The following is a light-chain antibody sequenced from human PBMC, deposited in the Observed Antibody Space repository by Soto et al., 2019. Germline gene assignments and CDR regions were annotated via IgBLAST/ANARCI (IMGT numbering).Light chain of an antibody. V-gene: IGKV3-15*01. J-gene: IGKJ1*01. CDR1: QSVSSN. CDR2: GAS. Sequence: EIVVTQSPATLSVSPGERATLSCRASQSVSSNLAWYQQKPGQAPSLLIYGASTRATGIPARFSGSGSGTDFTLTISSPQSEDFAVYYCQQYNNWPRTFGQGTKVDIK. CDR3: QQYNNWPRT.